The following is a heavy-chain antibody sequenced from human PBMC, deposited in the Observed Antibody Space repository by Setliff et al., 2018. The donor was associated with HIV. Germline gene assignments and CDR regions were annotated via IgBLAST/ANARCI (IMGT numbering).Heavy chain of an antibody. CDR1: GFSVSSSY. D-gene: IGHD2-2*03. Sequence: GGSLRLSCAASGFSVSSSYMSWVRQTPGEGLEWVSSIYSSGDTYHADSVKGRFTLSRDNSKNTVYLQMNSLRPEETAVYYCARDPSDGCGHFDFWGQGALVTVSS. CDR2: IYSSGDT. V-gene: IGHV3-53*05. J-gene: IGHJ4*02. CDR3: ARDPSDGCGHFDF.